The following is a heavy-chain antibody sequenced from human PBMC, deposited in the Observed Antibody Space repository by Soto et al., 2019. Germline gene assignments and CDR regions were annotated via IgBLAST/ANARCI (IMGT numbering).Heavy chain of an antibody. D-gene: IGHD6-6*01. CDR2: IIPIFGTA. J-gene: IGHJ6*02. Sequence: SVKVSCKASGGTFSSYAISWVRQAPGQGLEWMGGIIPIFGTANYAQKFQGGVTITADESTSTAYMELSSLRSEDTAVYYCARDIAARPHSYYYYGMDVWGQGTTVTVSS. V-gene: IGHV1-69*13. CDR1: GGTFSSYA. CDR3: ARDIAARPHSYYYYGMDV.